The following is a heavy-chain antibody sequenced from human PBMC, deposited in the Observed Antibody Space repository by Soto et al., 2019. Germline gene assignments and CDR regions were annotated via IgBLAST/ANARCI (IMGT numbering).Heavy chain of an antibody. Sequence: PGGSLRLSCAASGFTFSDYAMHWVRQAAGKGLEWVAIISFDGSNEHYADSVQGRFTISRDNSENTLYLQMNSLRADDTAVYYCAITAATVIFYSVMDVWGQGTTVNVS. CDR1: GFTFSDYA. D-gene: IGHD4-17*01. V-gene: IGHV3-30-3*01. CDR3: AITAATVIFYSVMDV. CDR2: ISFDGSNE. J-gene: IGHJ6*02.